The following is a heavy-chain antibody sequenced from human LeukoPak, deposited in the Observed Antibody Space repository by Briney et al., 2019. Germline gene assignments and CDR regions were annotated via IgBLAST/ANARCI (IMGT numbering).Heavy chain of an antibody. CDR2: ISSSSSYI. D-gene: IGHD2-2*01. CDR3: ARDPSYCSSTSCLYGGGY. CDR1: GFTFSSYS. Sequence: PGRSLRLSCAASGFTFSSYSMNWVRQAPGKGLEWVSSISSSSSYIYYADSVKGRFTISRGNAKNSLYLQMNSLRAEDTAVYYCARDPSYCSSTSCLYGGGYWGQGTLVTVSS. V-gene: IGHV3-21*01. J-gene: IGHJ4*02.